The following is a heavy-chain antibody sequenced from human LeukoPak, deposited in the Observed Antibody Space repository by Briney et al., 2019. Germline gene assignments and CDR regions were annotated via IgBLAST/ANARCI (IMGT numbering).Heavy chain of an antibody. CDR2: INPNSGGT. CDR1: GYTFTSYY. D-gene: IGHD6-13*01. J-gene: IGHJ6*03. Sequence: GASVKVSCKASGYTFTSYYMHWVRQAPGQGLEWMGIINPNSGGTNYAQKFQGRVTMTRDTSISTAYMELSRLRSDDTAVYYCARSIAAAGTVSGDYYYMDVWGKGTTVTVSS. CDR3: ARSIAAAGTVSGDYYYMDV. V-gene: IGHV1-2*02.